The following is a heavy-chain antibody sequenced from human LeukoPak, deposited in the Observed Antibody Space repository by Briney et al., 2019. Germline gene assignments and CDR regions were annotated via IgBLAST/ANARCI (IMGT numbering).Heavy chain of an antibody. V-gene: IGHV3-11*05. CDR2: ISSSSSYT. CDR1: GFTFSDYY. D-gene: IGHD3-10*01. CDR3: ARVEYYYGSGSYYGPDY. Sequence: GGSLILSCAASGFTFSDYYMSWIRQAPGKGLEWVSYISSSSSYTNYADSVKGRFTISRDNAKNSLYLQMNSLRAEDTAVYYCARVEYYYGSGSYYGPDYWGQGTLVTVSS. J-gene: IGHJ4*02.